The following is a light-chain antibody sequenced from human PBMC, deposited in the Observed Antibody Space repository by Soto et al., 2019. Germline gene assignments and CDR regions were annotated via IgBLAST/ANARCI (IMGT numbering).Light chain of an antibody. V-gene: IGKV1-39*01. Sequence: DIQMTQSPSSLSAFVGDSVTITCHASQRISTFLNWYHQKPGKAPKHLIYSASYLQSGVPSNFSGSGSGTDFTLSIVTLXXXXXXTYFCQQSYRLPLTFGXGXKVEI. CDR1: QRISTF. CDR3: QQSYRLPLT. J-gene: IGKJ4*01. CDR2: SAS.